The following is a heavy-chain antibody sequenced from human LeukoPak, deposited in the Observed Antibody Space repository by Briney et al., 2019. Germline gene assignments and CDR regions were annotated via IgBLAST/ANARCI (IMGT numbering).Heavy chain of an antibody. D-gene: IGHD2-15*01. J-gene: IGHJ5*02. V-gene: IGHV4-30-4*08. CDR2: IYYSGST. CDR3: AREGGSGSRWFDP. Sequence: PSETLSLTCTVSGGSISSSSYYWGWIRQPPGKGLEWIGYIYYSGSTYYNPSLKSRVTISVDTSKNQFSLKLSSVTAADTAVYYCAREGGSGSRWFDPWGQGTLVTVSS. CDR1: GGSISSSSYY.